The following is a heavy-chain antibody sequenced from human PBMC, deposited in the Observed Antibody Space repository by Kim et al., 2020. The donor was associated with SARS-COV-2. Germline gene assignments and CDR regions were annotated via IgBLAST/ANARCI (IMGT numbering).Heavy chain of an antibody. D-gene: IGHD2-15*01. Sequence: GGSLRLSCAASGFTFSSYWMSWVRQAPGKGLEWVANIKQDGSEKYYVDSVKGRFTISRDNAKNSLYLQMNSRRAEDTAVYYCARGRGGGQLDYWGQGTLVTVSS. CDR1: GFTFSSYW. V-gene: IGHV3-7*01. CDR3: ARGRGGGQLDY. CDR2: IKQDGSEK. J-gene: IGHJ4*02.